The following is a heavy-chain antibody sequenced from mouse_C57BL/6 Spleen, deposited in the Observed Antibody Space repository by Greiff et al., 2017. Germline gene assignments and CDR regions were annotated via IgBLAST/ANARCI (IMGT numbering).Heavy chain of an antibody. CDR2: ISYDGSN. CDR3: ARDEGSSYGYWYFDV. Sequence: ESGPGLVKPSQSLSLTCSVTGYSITSGYYWNWIRQFPGNKLEWMGYISYDGSNNYNPSLKNRISITRDTSKNQFFLKLNSVTTEDTATYYCARDEGSSYGYWYFDVWGTGTTVTVSS. V-gene: IGHV3-6*01. CDR1: GYSITSGYY. D-gene: IGHD1-1*01. J-gene: IGHJ1*03.